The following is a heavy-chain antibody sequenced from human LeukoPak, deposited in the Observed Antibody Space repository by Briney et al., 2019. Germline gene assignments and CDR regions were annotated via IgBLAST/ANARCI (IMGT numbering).Heavy chain of an antibody. CDR2: VKQDESEK. Sequence: GGSLRLSCAGSGFTFSNYWMTWVRQAPGKGLGWVANVKQDESEKHYVDSVKGRFTISRDNAKSSLYLRMDSLRVEDTAVYYCARDRDYHDDRTDYYYDAFDIWGQGTTVTVSS. D-gene: IGHD3-22*01. CDR1: GFTFSNYW. J-gene: IGHJ3*02. CDR3: ARDRDYHDDRTDYYYDAFDI. V-gene: IGHV3-7*01.